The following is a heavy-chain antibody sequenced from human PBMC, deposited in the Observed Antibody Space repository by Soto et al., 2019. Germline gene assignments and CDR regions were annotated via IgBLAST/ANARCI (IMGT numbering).Heavy chain of an antibody. D-gene: IGHD2-15*01. CDR3: ARRALGYCSGGSCYAARWFDP. V-gene: IGHV4-34*01. J-gene: IGHJ5*02. CDR1: GGSFSGYY. CDR2: INHSGST. Sequence: QVQLKQWGAGLLRPSETLSLTCAVYGGSFSGYYWSWIRQPPGKGLEWIGEINHSGSTNYNPSLMRRVTISVDTSKNQFSLKLSSVTAADTAVYYCARRALGYCSGGSCYAARWFDPWGQGTLVTVSS.